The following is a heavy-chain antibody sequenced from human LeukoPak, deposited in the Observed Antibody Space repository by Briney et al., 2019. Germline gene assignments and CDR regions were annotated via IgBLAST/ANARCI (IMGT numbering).Heavy chain of an antibody. V-gene: IGHV3-11*04. Sequence: PGGSLRLSCAASGFTVSSNYMSWVRQAPGKGLEWVSYISSSGSTIYYADSVKGRFTISRDNAKNSLYLQMNSLRAEDTAVYYCATYQLTMTTPFDYWGQGTLVTVSS. CDR1: GFTVSSNY. J-gene: IGHJ4*02. CDR3: ATYQLTMTTPFDY. D-gene: IGHD2-2*01. CDR2: ISSSGSTI.